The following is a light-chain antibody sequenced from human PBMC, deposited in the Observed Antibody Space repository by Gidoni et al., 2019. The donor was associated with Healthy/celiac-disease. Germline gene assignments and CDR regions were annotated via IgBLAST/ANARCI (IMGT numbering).Light chain of an antibody. V-gene: IGKV1-5*03. J-gene: IGKJ1*01. CDR3: QQYNSYPWT. Sequence: DIQMTQSPSTLSASVGDRVPITCRASQSISSWLAWYQQKPGKAPKLLIYKASSLESGVPSRFSGSGSGIDFTLTISSLQPDDFATYYCQQYNSYPWTFGQGTKVEIK. CDR2: KAS. CDR1: QSISSW.